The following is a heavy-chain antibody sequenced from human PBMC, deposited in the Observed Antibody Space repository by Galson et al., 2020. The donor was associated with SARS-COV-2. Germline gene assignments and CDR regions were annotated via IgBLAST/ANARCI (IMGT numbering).Heavy chain of an antibody. CDR1: GFTFDDYG. CDR2: INWNGGNT. Sequence: SGGSLRLSCAASGFTFDDYGMSWVRQAPGKGLEWVSGINWNGGNTGYADSAKGRFTISRDNAKNSLYLQMNSLRAEDTALYHCASLFDSSTYDAFDIWGQGTMVTVSS. D-gene: IGHD3-22*01. J-gene: IGHJ3*02. V-gene: IGHV3-20*01. CDR3: ASLFDSSTYDAFDI.